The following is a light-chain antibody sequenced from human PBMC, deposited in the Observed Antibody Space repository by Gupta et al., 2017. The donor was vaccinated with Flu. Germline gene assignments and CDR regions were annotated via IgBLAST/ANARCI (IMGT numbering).Light chain of an antibody. CDR1: SGNIGSKV. Sequence: VTISCTGSSGNIGSKVVSWYQQLPGRAPTLLIYKDNQRPSGVPDRFSGSNDGTSDSPALSGLESEDEAEDDCSAWADSINSRWVFGGGIKMTVL. CDR3: SAWADSINSRWV. J-gene: IGLJ3*02. CDR2: KDN. V-gene: IGLV1-44*01.